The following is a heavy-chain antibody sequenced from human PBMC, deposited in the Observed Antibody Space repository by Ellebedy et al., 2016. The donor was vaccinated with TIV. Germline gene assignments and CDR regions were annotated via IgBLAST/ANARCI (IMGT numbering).Heavy chain of an antibody. CDR1: GYTFTSYD. D-gene: IGHD6-19*01. Sequence: AASVNVSCKASGYTFTSYDIHWVRQATGQGLEWMGWMNPSSGNTGYAREFQGRVTMTRDTSISTAYLQLNSVGSEDTDVYYCARWRAGSIDYWGQGTLVTASS. J-gene: IGHJ4*02. CDR3: ARWRAGSIDY. CDR2: MNPSSGNT. V-gene: IGHV1-8*01.